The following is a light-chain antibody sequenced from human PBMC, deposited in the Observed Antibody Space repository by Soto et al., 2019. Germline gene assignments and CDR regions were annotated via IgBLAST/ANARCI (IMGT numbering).Light chain of an antibody. CDR2: DAY. V-gene: IGKV3-11*01. Sequence: EIVLTQSPATLSLSPGERATLSCRASQSAGNFLAWYQQKPGQAPRLLIYDAYNRATGIPPRFSGSGSGTDFTLTISSLEPEDSAVYYCQQRHMWPITFGQGTRLEN. J-gene: IGKJ5*01. CDR1: QSAGNF. CDR3: QQRHMWPIT.